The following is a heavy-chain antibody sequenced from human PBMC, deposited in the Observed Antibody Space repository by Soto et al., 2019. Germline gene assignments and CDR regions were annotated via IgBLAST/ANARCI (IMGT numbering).Heavy chain of an antibody. J-gene: IGHJ3*01. CDR3: VRERGPFDAFDF. CDR2: VWSNGINK. CDR1: GFSFTNYG. V-gene: IGHV3-33*01. Sequence: QVQLMDSGGGVVQPGRSLRLSCATSGFSFTNYGMHWVRQAPGKGLEWVAVVWSNGINKYYADSVRGRFTISRDNSRNSLSLLMNSLRVEDTALSYCVRERGPFDAFDFWGQGTMVTVSS.